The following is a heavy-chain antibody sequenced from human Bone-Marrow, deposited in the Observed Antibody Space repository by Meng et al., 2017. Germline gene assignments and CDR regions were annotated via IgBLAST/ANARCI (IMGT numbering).Heavy chain of an antibody. J-gene: IGHJ4*02. Sequence: GESLKISCTASGFTFGDYAMSWVRQAPGKGLEWVGFIRSKAYGGTTEYAASVEGRFTISRDDSKSIAYLQMNSLKTEDTAVYYCTRADSSGSYYFDYWGQGTLVTVSS. D-gene: IGHD3-22*01. V-gene: IGHV3-49*04. CDR1: GFTFGDYA. CDR3: TRADSSGSYYFDY. CDR2: IRSKAYGGTT.